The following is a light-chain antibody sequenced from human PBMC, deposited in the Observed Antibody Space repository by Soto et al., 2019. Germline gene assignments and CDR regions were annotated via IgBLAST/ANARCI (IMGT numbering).Light chain of an antibody. CDR2: DDN. V-gene: IGLV1-51*01. CDR1: SSNIGGNS. J-gene: IGLJ1*01. CDR3: GSWDSSLSAYV. Sequence: QSALTQPASVSGSPGQSITISCSGGSSNIGGNSVSWYQQLPGTAPKLLIYDDNKRPSGIPDRFSGSKSGTSATLGITGFQTGDEADYYCGSWDSSLSAYVFGTGTKVTVL.